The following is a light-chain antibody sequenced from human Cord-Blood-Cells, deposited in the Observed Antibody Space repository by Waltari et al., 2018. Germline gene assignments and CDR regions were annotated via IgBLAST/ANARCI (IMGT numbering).Light chain of an antibody. CDR3: CSYAGSKV. Sequence: QSALTQPASVSGSPGQSITISCTGTSSDVGSYNLVSWYQQHPGKAPKLMIYEVSKRPSGVSNRFSGSKSGRTASLTISGLQAEDEADYYCCSYAGSKVFGGGTKLTVL. CDR2: EVS. CDR1: SSDVGSYNL. V-gene: IGLV2-23*02. J-gene: IGLJ3*02.